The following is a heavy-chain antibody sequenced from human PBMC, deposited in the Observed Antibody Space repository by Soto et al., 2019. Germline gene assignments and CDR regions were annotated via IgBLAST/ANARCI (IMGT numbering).Heavy chain of an antibody. CDR1: GFTFSSYA. CDR2: ISGAAGST. D-gene: IGHD3-9*01. CDR3: ARSLPLYDATGYYRAPSDP. V-gene: IGHV3-23*01. Sequence: EVQLLESGGGLVQPGGSLRLSCAGSGFTFSSYAMNWVRQAPGKGLEWISGISGAAGSTYTADSVKGRFTISRDNSKNTLSLQMNSLRAEDTAVYYCARSLPLYDATGYYRAPSDPWGQGTLVTVSS. J-gene: IGHJ5*02.